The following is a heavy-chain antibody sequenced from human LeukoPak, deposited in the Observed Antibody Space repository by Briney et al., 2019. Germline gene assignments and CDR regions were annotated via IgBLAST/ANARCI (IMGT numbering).Heavy chain of an antibody. CDR1: GYTLTELS. CDR2: FDPEDGET. Sequence: GASVKVSCKVSGYTLTELSMHWVRQAPGKGLEWMGGFDPEDGETIYAQKFQGRVTITADKSTSTAYMELSSLRSEDTAVYYCARTSTVTTWVGYYFDYWGQGTLVTVSS. J-gene: IGHJ4*02. V-gene: IGHV1-24*01. CDR3: ARTSTVTTWVGYYFDY. D-gene: IGHD4-17*01.